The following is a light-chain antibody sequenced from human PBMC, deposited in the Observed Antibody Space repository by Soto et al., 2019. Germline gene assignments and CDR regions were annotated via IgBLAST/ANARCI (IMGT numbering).Light chain of an antibody. Sequence: QSALTQPPSVSGSPGQSVTISCTGTSSDFGIYNRVSWYQQPPGTAPKLMIYEVTNRPSGVPDRFSGTKSGNTASLTISGLQAEDEADYYCSSYTTDTTLVFGGGTKLTVL. CDR3: SSYTTDTTLV. J-gene: IGLJ2*01. CDR2: EVT. V-gene: IGLV2-18*02. CDR1: SSDFGIYNR.